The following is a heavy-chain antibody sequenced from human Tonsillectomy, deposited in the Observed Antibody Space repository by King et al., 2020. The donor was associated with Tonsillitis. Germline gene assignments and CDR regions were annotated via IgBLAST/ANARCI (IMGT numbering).Heavy chain of an antibody. V-gene: IGHV3-9*01. CDR3: VKGSYSDGYDIGFFDY. D-gene: IGHD5-18*01. CDR1: GFTFDDYA. Sequence: VQLVESGGGLVQPGRSLRLSCAASGFTFDDYAMHWVRQAPGKGLEWVSGISWNSGSIGYADSVKGRFTISRDNAKNSLYLQMHSLRPEDTALYYCVKGSYSDGYDIGFFDYWGQGTLVTVSS. J-gene: IGHJ4*02. CDR2: ISWNSGSI.